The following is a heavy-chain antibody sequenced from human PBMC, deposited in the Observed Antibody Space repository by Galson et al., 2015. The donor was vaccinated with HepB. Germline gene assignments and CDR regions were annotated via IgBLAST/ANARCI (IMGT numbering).Heavy chain of an antibody. CDR1: GFSFFNYG. CDR2: IRYDGSNK. Sequence: SLRLSCAASGFSFFNYGMHWVRQAPGKGLEWVAFIRYDGSNKYYGDSVKGRFTISRDNSNKMVYLQMNSLRAEDTAVYYCPKDSSGTYTSIWYGTTLDYWGQGTLVTVSS. V-gene: IGHV3-30*02. CDR3: PKDSSGTYTSIWYGTTLDY. D-gene: IGHD6-13*01. J-gene: IGHJ4*02.